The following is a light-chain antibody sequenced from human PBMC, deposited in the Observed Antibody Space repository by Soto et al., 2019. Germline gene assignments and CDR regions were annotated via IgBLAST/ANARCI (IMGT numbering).Light chain of an antibody. J-gene: IGKJ2*01. V-gene: IGKV1-5*03. CDR2: KAS. CDR3: QQYDRFPYT. CDR1: QSINSW. Sequence: DIQMTQSPSTLSASIGDTVIITCRASQSINSWLAWYQQKPGKAPKLLIHKASTLESGVPSRFSGSASVPEFTLTISSLQPDDFATLYCQQYDRFPYTFGQGTKLEIK.